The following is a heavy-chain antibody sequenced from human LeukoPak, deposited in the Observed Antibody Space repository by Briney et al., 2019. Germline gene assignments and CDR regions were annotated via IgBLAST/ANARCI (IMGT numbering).Heavy chain of an antibody. Sequence: GGSLRLSCAASGFTFSSYWMHWVRQAPGKGLVWVSRINTDGSSTSYADSVKGRFTISRDNAKNTLYLQMNSLRAEDTAVYYCARGSMIVVPESWVYFDYWGQGTLVTVSS. CDR2: INTDGSST. CDR1: GFTFSSYW. V-gene: IGHV3-74*01. J-gene: IGHJ4*02. D-gene: IGHD2-2*01. CDR3: ARGSMIVVPESWVYFDY.